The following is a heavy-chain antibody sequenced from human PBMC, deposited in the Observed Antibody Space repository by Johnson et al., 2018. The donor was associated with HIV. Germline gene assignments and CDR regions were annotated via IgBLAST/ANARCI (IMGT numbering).Heavy chain of an antibody. Sequence: MQLVESGGGLVQPGGSLRLSCVASGFNVSGNYMSWVRQAPGRGLEWVSVIYSGGSTYYADSVKGRFTISRDNSKNTLYLQMNTLRAEDTAVYYCARDFRYSSSWYDAFDIWGQGTMVTVFS. V-gene: IGHV3-66*01. J-gene: IGHJ3*02. CDR2: IYSGGST. CDR3: ARDFRYSSSWYDAFDI. CDR1: GFNVSGNY. D-gene: IGHD6-13*01.